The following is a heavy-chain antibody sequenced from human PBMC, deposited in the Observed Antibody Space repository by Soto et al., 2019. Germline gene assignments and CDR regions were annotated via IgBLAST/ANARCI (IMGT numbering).Heavy chain of an antibody. CDR3: ATGTMVRVGPRRYYYYSMDV. J-gene: IGHJ6*02. D-gene: IGHD3-10*01. CDR2: FDPEDGET. V-gene: IGHV1-24*01. Sequence: ASVKVSCKVSGYTLTELSMHWVRQAPGKGLEWMGGFDPEDGETIYAQKFQGRVTMTEDTSTDTAYMELSSLRSEDTAVYYCATGTMVRVGPRRYYYYSMDVWGQGTTVTVSS. CDR1: GYTLTELS.